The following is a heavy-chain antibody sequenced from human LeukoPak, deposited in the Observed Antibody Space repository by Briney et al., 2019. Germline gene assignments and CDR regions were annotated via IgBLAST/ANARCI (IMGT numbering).Heavy chain of an antibody. V-gene: IGHV3-11*03. CDR2: ISSSSSYT. D-gene: IGHD5-18*01. CDR1: GFTFSDYY. Sequence: GGSLRLSCAASGFTFSDYYMSWIRQAPGKGLEWVSYISSSSSYTNYADSVKGRFTISRDNAKNSLYLQMTSLSAEDTAVYYCASVGARRGYTYGQYYFDYWGQGTLVTVSS. CDR3: ASVGARRGYTYGQYYFDY. J-gene: IGHJ4*02.